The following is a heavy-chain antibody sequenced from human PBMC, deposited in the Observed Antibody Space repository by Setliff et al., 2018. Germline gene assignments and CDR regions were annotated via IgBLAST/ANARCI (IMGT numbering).Heavy chain of an antibody. D-gene: IGHD6-13*01. J-gene: IGHJ6*02. CDR1: GGSISSSSYY. CDR3: ARDEGSSYFYGMDV. Sequence: SETLSLTCTVSGGSISSSSYYWGWIRQPPGKGLEWIGSIYYSGSTYYNPSLESRVTISVDTSKNQFSLKLSSVTAADTAVYYCARDEGSSYFYGMDVWGQGTTVTVSS. V-gene: IGHV4-39*07. CDR2: IYYSGST.